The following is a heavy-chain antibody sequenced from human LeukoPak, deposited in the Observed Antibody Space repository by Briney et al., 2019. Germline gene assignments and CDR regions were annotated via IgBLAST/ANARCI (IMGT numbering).Heavy chain of an antibody. V-gene: IGHV3-30*03. CDR1: GFTFSSYG. D-gene: IGHD1-26*01. CDR3: ARDWYSGGYKTGVFDY. Sequence: GGSLRLSCAASGFTFSSYGMHWVRQAPGKGLEWVAVISSDGSNKYYADSVKGRFTISRDNSKNTLYLQMTSLRAEDTAVYYCARDWYSGGYKTGVFDYWGQGTLVTVSS. J-gene: IGHJ4*02. CDR2: ISSDGSNK.